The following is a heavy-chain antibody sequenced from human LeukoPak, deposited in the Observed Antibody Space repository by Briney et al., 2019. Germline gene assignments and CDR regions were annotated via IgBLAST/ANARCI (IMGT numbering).Heavy chain of an antibody. CDR1: GFTFSNSW. CDR3: ARGFPSDY. J-gene: IGHJ4*02. CDR2: IKRDGSEK. V-gene: IGHV3-7*04. Sequence: GGSLRLSCAASGFTFSNSWMNWVRQAPGKGLEWVANIKRDGSEKYYVDSVKGRFTISRDNAKNSLYLQMNSLRAEDTAVYYCARGFPSDYWGQGTLVTVSS.